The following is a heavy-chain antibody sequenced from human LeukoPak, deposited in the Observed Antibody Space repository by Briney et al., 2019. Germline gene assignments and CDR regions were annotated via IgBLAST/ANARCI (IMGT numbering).Heavy chain of an antibody. CDR1: GDSVSNSNGA. CDR2: TYYRSEWNS. Sequence: SQTLSLTCAVSGDSVSNSNGAWNWIRQSPSRGLEWLGRTYYRSEWNSDYAFSVRGRITISADTSKNHFSLQLASVTPEDTAVYYCAGGWALMPWGQGTLVTVSS. CDR3: AGGWALMP. V-gene: IGHV6-1*01. J-gene: IGHJ5*02. D-gene: IGHD1-26*01.